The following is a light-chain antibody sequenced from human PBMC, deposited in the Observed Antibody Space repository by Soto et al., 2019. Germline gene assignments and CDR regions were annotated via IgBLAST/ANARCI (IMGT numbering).Light chain of an antibody. J-gene: IGKJ1*01. CDR2: GAS. V-gene: IGKV3-15*01. CDR1: QSFNSIY. Sequence: EIVLTQSPGTLSLSPGERATLSCRASQSFNSIYLAWYQQKPGQAPSLLIYGASTRATSFPARFSGSGAGTDFTLTISSLQSEDFAVYYCQQYNNWPWTFGQGTKVDIK. CDR3: QQYNNWPWT.